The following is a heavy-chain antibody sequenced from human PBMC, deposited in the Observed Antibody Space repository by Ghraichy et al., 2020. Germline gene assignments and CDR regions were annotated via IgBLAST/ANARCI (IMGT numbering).Heavy chain of an antibody. V-gene: IGHV3-7*03. CDR1: GFTFNSYW. Sequence: GGSLRLSCAASGFTFNSYWMNWVRQAPGKGLEWVANIKQDGSEKYYGDSVRGRFTISRDNAKNSLYLEMNSLRAEDTAVYYCALPYSRNDVEPFDQWGQGTLVTVS. CDR2: IKQDGSEK. CDR3: ALPYSRNDVEPFDQ. J-gene: IGHJ4*02. D-gene: IGHD1-1*01.